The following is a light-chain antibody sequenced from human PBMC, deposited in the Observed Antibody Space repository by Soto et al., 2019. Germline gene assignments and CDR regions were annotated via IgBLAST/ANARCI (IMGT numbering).Light chain of an antibody. CDR2: ATS. Sequence: DIQMTQSPSSLSASVGDRVTITCRASRGIGNNLGWYQQNPGVAPKRLIYATSTLESGVPSRFSGSGSGTECTLTISSLQPEDFATYYCLQHNVSPHAFGQGTKLEIK. J-gene: IGKJ2*01. V-gene: IGKV1-17*01. CDR1: RGIGNN. CDR3: LQHNVSPHA.